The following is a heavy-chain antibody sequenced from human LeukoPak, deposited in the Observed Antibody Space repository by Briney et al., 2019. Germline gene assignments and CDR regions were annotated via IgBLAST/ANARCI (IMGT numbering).Heavy chain of an antibody. D-gene: IGHD2-2*01. Sequence: PSETLSLTCTVSGGSISNYYWSWIRQPPGKGLEWIGYIYYSGSTSYNPSLRSRVTMSVDTSKKFFSLHMTSVTAADTAVYSCATGGLRYCSTTSCLGYWGQGTLVTVAS. CDR1: GGSISNYY. V-gene: IGHV4-59*01. CDR2: IYYSGST. CDR3: ATGGLRYCSTTSCLGY. J-gene: IGHJ4*02.